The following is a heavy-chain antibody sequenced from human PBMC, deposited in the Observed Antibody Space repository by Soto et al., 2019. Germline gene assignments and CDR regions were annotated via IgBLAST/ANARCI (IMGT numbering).Heavy chain of an antibody. CDR3: ARAAGSSGSPRFDY. Sequence: ASVKVSCKASGYTFTSYTIHWVRQAPGQSLEWMGWINAGQGNTKYSQKFQDRVTLTRDTSASTAYMDLSSLRSEDTAVYYCARAAGSSGSPRFDYWGQGTLVTVSS. CDR1: GYTFTSYT. D-gene: IGHD3-10*01. J-gene: IGHJ4*02. CDR2: INAGQGNT. V-gene: IGHV1-3*01.